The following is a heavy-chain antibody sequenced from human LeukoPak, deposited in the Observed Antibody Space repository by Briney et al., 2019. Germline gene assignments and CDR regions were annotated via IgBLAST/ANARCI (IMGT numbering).Heavy chain of an antibody. CDR2: IYYSGST. CDR1: GGSISIYY. CDR3: ASRAYYYYGMDV. Sequence: PSETLSLTCTVSGGSISIYYCSWIRQPPGKGLEWIGYIYYSGSTNYNPSLKSRVTISVDTSKNQFSLKLSSVTAADTAVYYCASRAYYYYGMDVWGQGTTVTVSS. V-gene: IGHV4-59*08. J-gene: IGHJ6*02.